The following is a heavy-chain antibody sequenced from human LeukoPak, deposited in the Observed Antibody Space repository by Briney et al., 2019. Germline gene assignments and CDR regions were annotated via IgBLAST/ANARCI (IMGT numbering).Heavy chain of an antibody. CDR1: GFTFDDYA. J-gene: IGHJ3*02. CDR3: AREMVNAFDI. CDR2: ISWNSGSI. Sequence: PGRSLRLSCAASGFTFDDYAMHWVRQAPGKGLEWVSGISWNSGSIGYADSVKGRFTIPRDNAKNSLYLQMNSLRAEDTAVYYCAREMVNAFDIWGQGTMVTVSS. D-gene: IGHD2-21*01. V-gene: IGHV3-9*01.